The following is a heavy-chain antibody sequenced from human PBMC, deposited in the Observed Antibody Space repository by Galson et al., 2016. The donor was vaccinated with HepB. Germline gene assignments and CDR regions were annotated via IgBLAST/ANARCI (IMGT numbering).Heavy chain of an antibody. CDR2: IYSGGDT. CDR1: GLTVYNNY. D-gene: IGHD3-9*01. J-gene: IGHJ5*02. V-gene: IGHV3-66*01. Sequence: SLRLSCAASGLTVYNNYMSWVRQAPGKGLECISLIYSGGDTVYADSVKGRFTITSDHSKNTVYLQMNSLRGEDTAVYYCARDPPSVATGTWAWGQGTQVTVSS. CDR3: ARDPPSVATGTWA.